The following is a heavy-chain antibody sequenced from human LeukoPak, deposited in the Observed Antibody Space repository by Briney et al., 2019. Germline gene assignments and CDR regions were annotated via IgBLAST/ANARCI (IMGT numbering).Heavy chain of an antibody. V-gene: IGHV1-3*01. Sequence: ASVKVSCKASGYTFTGYYMHWVRQAPGQGLEWMGWINAGNGNTKYSQKFQGRVTITRDTSASTAYMELSSLRSEDTAVYYCARANSYGTPFDYWGQGTLVTVSS. CDR2: INAGNGNT. CDR3: ARANSYGTPFDY. CDR1: GYTFTGYY. J-gene: IGHJ4*02. D-gene: IGHD5-18*01.